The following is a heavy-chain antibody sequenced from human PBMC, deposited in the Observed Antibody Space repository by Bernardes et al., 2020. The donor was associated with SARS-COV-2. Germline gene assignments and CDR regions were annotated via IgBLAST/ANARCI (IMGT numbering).Heavy chain of an antibody. CDR3: ARERGGGYYYGMDV. CDR1: GFTFSSYA. D-gene: IGHD3-16*01. Sequence: GGSLRLSCAASGFTFSSYAMHWVRQAPGKGLEWVAVISYDGSNKYYADSVKGRFTISRDNSKNTLYLQMNSLRAEDTAVYYCARERGGGYYYGMDVWGQGTTVTVSS. V-gene: IGHV3-30-3*01. J-gene: IGHJ6*02. CDR2: ISYDGSNK.